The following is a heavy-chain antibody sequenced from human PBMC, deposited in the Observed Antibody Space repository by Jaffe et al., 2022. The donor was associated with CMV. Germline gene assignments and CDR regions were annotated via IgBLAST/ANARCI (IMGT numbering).Heavy chain of an antibody. CDR1: GFSLSTSGMC. Sequence: QVTLRESGPALVKPTQTLTLTCTFSGFSLSTSGMCVSWIRQPPGKALEWLALIDWDDDKYYSTSLKTRLTISKDTSKNQVVLTMTNMDPVDTATYYCARIETKAARPYYYYYYGMDVWGQGTTVTVSS. D-gene: IGHD6-6*01. V-gene: IGHV2-70*01. J-gene: IGHJ6*02. CDR3: ARIETKAARPYYYYYYGMDV. CDR2: IDWDDDK.